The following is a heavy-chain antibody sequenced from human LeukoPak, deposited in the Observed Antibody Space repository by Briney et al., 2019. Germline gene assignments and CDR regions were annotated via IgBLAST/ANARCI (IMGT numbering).Heavy chain of an antibody. J-gene: IGHJ4*02. CDR2: ISAYNGNT. V-gene: IGHV1-18*01. CDR1: GYTFTSYG. CDR3: ATGWTSYYYDRAY. Sequence: ASVKVSCKASGYTFTSYGISWVRQAPGQGLEWMGWISAYNGNTNYAQKFQGRVTMTEDTSTDTAYMELSSLRSEDTAVYYCATGWTSYYYDRAYWGQGTLVTVSS. D-gene: IGHD3-22*01.